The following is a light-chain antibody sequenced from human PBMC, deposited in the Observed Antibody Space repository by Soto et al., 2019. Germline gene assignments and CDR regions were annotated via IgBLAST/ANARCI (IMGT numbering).Light chain of an antibody. J-gene: IGKJ1*01. CDR1: QSLLHSNGYNY. V-gene: IGKV2-28*01. CDR2: LGS. CDR3: IPALQPQGWT. Sequence: DIVMTQSPLSLPVNPGESASISCRSSQSLLHSNGYNYLDWYLQKPGQSPQLLIYLGSNRAPGVPERCSGSGSGTEFTLKISRVEAEDVGVYYCIPALQPQGWTFGQGTKVEIK.